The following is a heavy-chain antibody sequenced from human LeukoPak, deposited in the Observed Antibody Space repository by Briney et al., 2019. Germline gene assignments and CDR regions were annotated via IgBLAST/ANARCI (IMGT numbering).Heavy chain of an antibody. J-gene: IGHJ4*02. V-gene: IGHV3-7*01. CDR3: ARWEIRGSAHQLDY. CDR2: IKQDGSEK. D-gene: IGHD1-26*01. CDR1: GFTLSSHW. Sequence: GGSLRLSCAASGFTLSSHWMDWVRQAPGKGLEWVADIKQDGSEKYYVGSVKGRFTISRDNAKNSMYLQMNSLRAEDTAVYYCARWEIRGSAHQLDYWGRGTLVTVSS.